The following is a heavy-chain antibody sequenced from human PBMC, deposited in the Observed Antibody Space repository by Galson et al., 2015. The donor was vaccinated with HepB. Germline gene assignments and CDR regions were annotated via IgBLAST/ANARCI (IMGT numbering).Heavy chain of an antibody. V-gene: IGHV3-30*18. CDR2: ISYDGRNK. Sequence: SLRLSCAASGFTFKNYNMHWVRQAPGKGLEWVGFISYDGRNKHYGDSVKGRFTISSDNSENTLYLQVNSLRAEDTAVYYCAKGGGPRDGYNQEFDYWGQGALVTVSS. D-gene: IGHD5-24*01. J-gene: IGHJ4*02. CDR1: GFTFKNYN. CDR3: AKGGGPRDGYNQEFDY.